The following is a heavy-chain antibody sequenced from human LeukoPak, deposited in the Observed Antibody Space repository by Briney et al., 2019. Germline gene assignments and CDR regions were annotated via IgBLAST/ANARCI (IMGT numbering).Heavy chain of an antibody. D-gene: IGHD6-19*01. V-gene: IGHV1-2*02. J-gene: IGHJ4*02. CDR1: GYTFTGYY. CDR3: ARTFLYSSGWDLDY. CDR2: INPNSGGT. Sequence: GASVKVSCKASGYTFTGYYMHWVRQAPGQGLEWMGWINPNSGGTNYAQKFQGRVTMTRDTSISTAYMELSRLRSDDTAVYYCARTFLYSSGWDLDYWGQGTLVTVSS.